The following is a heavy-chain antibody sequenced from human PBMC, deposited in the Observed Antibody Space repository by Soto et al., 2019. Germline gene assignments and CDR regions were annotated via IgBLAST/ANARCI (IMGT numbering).Heavy chain of an antibody. D-gene: IGHD3-9*01. CDR1: GFTFSDYY. V-gene: IGHV3-11*01. CDR3: ARDSSLTTSDSDYDILTGYYDAFYI. Sequence: GGSLRLSCAASGFTFSDYYMSWIRQAPGKGLEWVSYISSSGSTIYYADSVKGRFTISRDNAKNSLYLKINSLRAEDPAVYSFARDSSLTTSDSDYDILTGYYDAFYIWGQGTMVTVSS. J-gene: IGHJ3*02. CDR2: ISSSGSTI.